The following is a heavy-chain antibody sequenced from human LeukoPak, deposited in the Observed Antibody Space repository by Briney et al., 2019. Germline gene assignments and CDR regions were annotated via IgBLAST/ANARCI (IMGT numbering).Heavy chain of an antibody. CDR1: GFTFDDYA. Sequence: GGSLRLSCAASGFTFDDYAMHWVRHAPGKGLEWVSLISGDGGSTYYADSVKGRFTISRDNSKNSLYLQMNSLRTEDTALYYCAKETSGDSSGYYFDYWGQGTLVTVSS. J-gene: IGHJ4*02. V-gene: IGHV3-43*02. CDR3: AKETSGDSSGYYFDY. D-gene: IGHD3-22*01. CDR2: ISGDGGST.